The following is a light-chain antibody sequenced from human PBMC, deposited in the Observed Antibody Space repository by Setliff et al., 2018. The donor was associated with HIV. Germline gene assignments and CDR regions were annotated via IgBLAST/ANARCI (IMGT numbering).Light chain of an antibody. Sequence: QSALTQPASVSGSPGQSITISCTGTSSDVSLYNFVSWYQQYPGKVPQLIIYDVTNRPSGLSYRISGSKSGDTAYLTISGLQAEDEADYYCSSFTENRKFVFGPGTKVTVL. CDR3: SSFTENRKFV. J-gene: IGLJ1*01. CDR1: SSDVSLYNF. CDR2: DVT. V-gene: IGLV2-14*03.